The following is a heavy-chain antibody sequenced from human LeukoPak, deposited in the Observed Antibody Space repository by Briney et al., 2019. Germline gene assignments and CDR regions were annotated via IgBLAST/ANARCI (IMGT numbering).Heavy chain of an antibody. CDR3: ARDTAPSSCSSTSCYNNWFDP. Sequence: GGSLRLSCAASGFTVSSNYMSWVRQAPGKGLEWVSVIYIGGSTYYADSVKGRFTISRDNSKNTLYLQMNILRAEDTAVYYCARDTAPSSCSSTSCYNNWFDPWGQGTLVTVSS. CDR2: IYIGGST. CDR1: GFTVSSNY. D-gene: IGHD2-2*02. J-gene: IGHJ5*02. V-gene: IGHV3-66*01.